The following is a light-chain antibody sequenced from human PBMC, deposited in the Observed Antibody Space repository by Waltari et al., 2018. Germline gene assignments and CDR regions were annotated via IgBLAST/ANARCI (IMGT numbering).Light chain of an antibody. CDR1: SSNIGAASD. CDR2: RNT. Sequence: QSVLTQPPSVSGAPGQRVTISFAGGSSNIGAASDGHWYQHLPGTAPKLLIFRNTYRPSGVPDRFSGSKSGTSASLAITGLQAEDEADYYCQSYDSGLGARVFGGGTKLTVL. J-gene: IGLJ3*02. V-gene: IGLV1-40*01. CDR3: QSYDSGLGARV.